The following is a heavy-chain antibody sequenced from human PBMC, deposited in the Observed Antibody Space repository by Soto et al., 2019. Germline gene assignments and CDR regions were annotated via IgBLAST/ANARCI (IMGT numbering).Heavy chain of an antibody. D-gene: IGHD2-2*01. CDR1: GGSISSGGYY. V-gene: IGHV4-31*03. CDR3: ARGVDIVVVPASGFDP. J-gene: IGHJ5*02. Sequence: SETLSLTCTVSGGSISSGGYYWSWIRQHPGKGLEWIGYIYYSGSTYYNPSLKSRVTISVDTSKNQFSLKLSSVTAADTAVYYCARGVDIVVVPASGFDPWGQGTLVTVSS. CDR2: IYYSGST.